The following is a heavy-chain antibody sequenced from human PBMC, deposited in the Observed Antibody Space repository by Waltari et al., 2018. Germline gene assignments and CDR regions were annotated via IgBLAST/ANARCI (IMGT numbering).Heavy chain of an antibody. D-gene: IGHD2-15*01. CDR1: GFIFSSYA. J-gene: IGHJ6*02. V-gene: IGHV3-23*01. Sequence: EVQLLESGGGLVQPGGSLRLSCAASGFIFSSYAMSWVPQAPGKGLEWVSAISGSSGRTYYADSVKGRFTISRDNSKNTLYLQMNSLRAEDTAVYYCAKRRMEVCSGGSCYSNYGMDVWGQGTTVTASS. CDR2: ISGSSGRT. CDR3: AKRRMEVCSGGSCYSNYGMDV.